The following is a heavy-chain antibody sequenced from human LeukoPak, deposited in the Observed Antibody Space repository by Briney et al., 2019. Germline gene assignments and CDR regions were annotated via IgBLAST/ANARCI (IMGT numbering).Heavy chain of an antibody. CDR3: ARHFDAFDI. CDR1: GGSISSGDYY. V-gene: IGHV4-30-4*08. D-gene: IGHD3-3*02. CDR2: IYYSGST. Sequence: NPSETLSLTCTVSGGSISSGDYYWSWIRQPPGKGLEWIGYIYYSGSTYYNPSLKSRVAISLATSKNQFSLTLSSVTAADTAVYYCARHFDAFDIWGPGTMVTVSS. J-gene: IGHJ3*02.